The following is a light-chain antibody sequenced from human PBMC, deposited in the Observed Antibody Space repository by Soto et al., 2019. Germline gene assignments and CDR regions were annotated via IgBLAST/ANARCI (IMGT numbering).Light chain of an antibody. CDR2: QDS. Sequence: SYELTQPPSVSVSPGQTASITCSGDKLGDKYACWYQQKPGQSPVLVIYQDSKRPSGIPERFSGSNSGNTATLTISGTQAVDEGDYYCQAWDSSTYVVFGGGTKVTVL. CDR1: KLGDKY. V-gene: IGLV3-1*01. CDR3: QAWDSSTYVV. J-gene: IGLJ2*01.